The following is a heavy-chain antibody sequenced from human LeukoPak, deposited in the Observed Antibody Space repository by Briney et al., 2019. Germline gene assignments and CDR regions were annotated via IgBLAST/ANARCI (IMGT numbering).Heavy chain of an antibody. CDR1: GYTFTGYY. D-gene: IGHD1-26*01. CDR3: AAREWELPGDFDY. Sequence: ASVKVSCKASGYTFTGYYMHWVRQAPGQGLEWMGWINPNSGGTNYAQKFQGRVTMTRDTSISTAYMELSRLRSDDTAVCYCAAREWELPGDFDYWGQGTLVTVSS. CDR2: INPNSGGT. V-gene: IGHV1-2*02. J-gene: IGHJ4*02.